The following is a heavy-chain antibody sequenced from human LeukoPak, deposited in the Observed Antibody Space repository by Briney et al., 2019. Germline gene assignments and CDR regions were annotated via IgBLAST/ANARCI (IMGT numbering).Heavy chain of an antibody. Sequence: RWASVKVSCKASGYTVSSYGISWVRQAPGQGLECMGWISAYNVNTNYAQKFQGRVTMTADTSTSTAYMELRSLRSDDTAVYYCARLLGELRTFDYWGRGTLVTVSS. CDR3: ARLLGELRTFDY. CDR2: ISAYNVNT. D-gene: IGHD1-26*01. J-gene: IGHJ4*02. CDR1: GYTVSSYG. V-gene: IGHV1-18*01.